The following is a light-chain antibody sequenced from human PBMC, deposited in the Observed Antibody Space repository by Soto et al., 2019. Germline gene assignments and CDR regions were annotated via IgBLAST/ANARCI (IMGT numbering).Light chain of an antibody. CDR1: SSDVGGYNY. V-gene: IGLV2-14*01. CDR2: DVT. Sequence: QSALTQPASVSGSPGQSITISCTGTSSDVGGYNYVSWYQQHPVKAPKLMIYDVTNRPSGVSDRFSGSKSGNTASLTISGLQAEDEADYYCTSYTSSSTPYVFGTGTMVTVL. J-gene: IGLJ1*01. CDR3: TSYTSSSTPYV.